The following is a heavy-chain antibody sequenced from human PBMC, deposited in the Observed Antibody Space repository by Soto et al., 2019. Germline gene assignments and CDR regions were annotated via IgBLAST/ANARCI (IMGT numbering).Heavy chain of an antibody. CDR3: ARAAIVVVPAAMGGYYYYGMDV. CDR2: IIPIFGTA. Sequence: ASVKVSCKASGGTFSSYAISWVRQAPGQGLEWMGGIIPIFGTANYAQKFQGRVTITADESTSTAYMELSSLRSEDTAVYYCARAAIVVVPAAMGGYYYYGMDVWGQGTTVTVSS. V-gene: IGHV1-69*13. J-gene: IGHJ6*02. D-gene: IGHD2-2*01. CDR1: GGTFSSYA.